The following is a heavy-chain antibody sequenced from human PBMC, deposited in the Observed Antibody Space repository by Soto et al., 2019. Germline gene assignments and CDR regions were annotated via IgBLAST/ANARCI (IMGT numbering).Heavy chain of an antibody. D-gene: IGHD3-22*01. CDR1: GFTFSSYA. J-gene: IGHJ6*02. V-gene: IGHV3-30-3*01. CDR2: ISYDGSNK. CDR3: ARAYSSEQADYGMDV. Sequence: QVQLVESGGGVVQPGRSLRLSCAASGFTFSSYAMHWVRQAPGKGLEWVAVISYDGSNKYYADSVKGRFTIPRDNSKNTLYLQMNSLRAEDTAVYYCARAYSSEQADYGMDVWGQGTTVTVSS.